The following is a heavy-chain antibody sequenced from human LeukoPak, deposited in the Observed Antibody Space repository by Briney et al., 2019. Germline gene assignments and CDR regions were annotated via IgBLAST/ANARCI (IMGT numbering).Heavy chain of an antibody. D-gene: IGHD3-22*01. Sequence: HGESLKISCKGSGYSFTSYWIGWVRQMPGKGLEWMGIIYPGDSDTRYSPSFQGQVTISADKSISTAYLQWSSPKASDTAMYYCARQMIVNRGAFDIWGQGTMVTVSS. V-gene: IGHV5-51*01. CDR3: ARQMIVNRGAFDI. CDR1: GYSFTSYW. CDR2: IYPGDSDT. J-gene: IGHJ3*02.